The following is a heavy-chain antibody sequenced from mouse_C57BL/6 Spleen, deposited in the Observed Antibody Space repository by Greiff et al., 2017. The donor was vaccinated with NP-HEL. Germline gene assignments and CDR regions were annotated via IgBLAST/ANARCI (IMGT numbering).Heavy chain of an antibody. V-gene: IGHV5-4*01. CDR2: ISDGGSYT. Sequence: EVKLMESGGGLVKPGGSLKLSCAASGFTFSSYAMSWVRQTPEKRLEWVATISDGGSYTYYPDNVKGRFTISRDNAKNNLYLQMSHLKSEDTAMYYCARDRDGNYVKFAYWGQGTLVTVSA. J-gene: IGHJ3*01. CDR1: GFTFSSYA. D-gene: IGHD2-1*01. CDR3: ARDRDGNYVKFAY.